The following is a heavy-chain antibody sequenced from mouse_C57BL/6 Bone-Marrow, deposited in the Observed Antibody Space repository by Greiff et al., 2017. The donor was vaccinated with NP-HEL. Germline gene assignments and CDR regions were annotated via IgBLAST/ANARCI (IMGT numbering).Heavy chain of an antibody. CDR1: GYTFTSYD. D-gene: IGHD2-4*01. CDR2: IYPRDGST. Sequence: QVQLQQSGPELVKPGASVKLSCKASGYTFTSYDINWVKQRPGKGLEWIGWIYPRDGSTKYNEKLKGKATLTVDTSSSTAYMELHSLTSVDSAVYFCARERVYYDYDGYFDYWGQGTTLTVSS. V-gene: IGHV1-85*01. CDR3: ARERVYYDYDGYFDY. J-gene: IGHJ2*01.